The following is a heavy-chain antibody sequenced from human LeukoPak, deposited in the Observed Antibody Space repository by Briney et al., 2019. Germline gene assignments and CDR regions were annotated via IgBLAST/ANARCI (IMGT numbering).Heavy chain of an antibody. V-gene: IGHV6-1*01. CDR3: AREGWSGEPPSHWFDP. CDR2: TYYTSRWNV. CDR1: GDSVSSKSAT. Sequence: SQTLSLTCAISGDSVSSKSATWNWIRQSPSRGLEWLGRTYYTSRWNVDYAESVKSRITINPDTSRNQFSLQLNSVTPEDTAVYYCAREGWSGEPPSHWFDPWGQGTLVTVSS. D-gene: IGHD3-10*01. J-gene: IGHJ5*02.